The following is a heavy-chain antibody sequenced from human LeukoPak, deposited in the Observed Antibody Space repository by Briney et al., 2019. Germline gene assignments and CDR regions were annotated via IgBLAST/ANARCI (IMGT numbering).Heavy chain of an antibody. CDR2: ISHSGST. D-gene: IGHD3-3*01. Sequence: SETLSLTCTVSGYSISSGYYWGWIRQPPGKGLEWIGSISHSGSTYYNPSLKSRVTISIDTSKNQFSLKLSSVTAADTAVYYCARDLVETYYDFWSGLDYWGQGTLVTVSS. CDR1: GYSISSGYY. J-gene: IGHJ4*02. CDR3: ARDLVETYYDFWSGLDY. V-gene: IGHV4-38-2*02.